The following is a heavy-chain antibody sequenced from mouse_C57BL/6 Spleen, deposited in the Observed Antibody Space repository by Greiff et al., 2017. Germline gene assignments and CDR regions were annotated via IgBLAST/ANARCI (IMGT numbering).Heavy chain of an antibody. CDR3: ARSGCDGGDFDY. J-gene: IGHJ2*01. V-gene: IGHV1-9*01. CDR1: GYTFTGYW. Sequence: VQLLQSGAELMKPGASVKLSCKATGYTFTGYWIDWVKQRPGHGLEWIGEILPGGGGTNYNEKFKGKATFTADTSSNTAYMQLSSLTTGDSAIYYCARSGCDGGDFDYWGQGTTLTVSS. D-gene: IGHD2-2*01. CDR2: ILPGGGGT.